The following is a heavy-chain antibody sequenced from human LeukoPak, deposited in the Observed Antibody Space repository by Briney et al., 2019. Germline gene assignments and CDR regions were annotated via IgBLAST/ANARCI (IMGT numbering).Heavy chain of an antibody. CDR2: IIPILGIA. CDR1: GGTFSSYA. J-gene: IGHJ4*02. V-gene: IGHV1-69*04. Sequence: GSSVKVSCKASGGTFSSYAISWVRQAPGQGLEWMGRIIPILGIANYAQEFQGRVTITADKSTSTAYMELSSLRSEDTAVYYCARRSTSVGQDYWGQGTLVTVSS. D-gene: IGHD1-26*01. CDR3: ARRSTSVGQDY.